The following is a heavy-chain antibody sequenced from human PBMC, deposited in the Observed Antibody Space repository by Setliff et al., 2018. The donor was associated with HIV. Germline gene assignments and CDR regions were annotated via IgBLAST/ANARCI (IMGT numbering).Heavy chain of an antibody. D-gene: IGHD2-15*01. CDR3: ARDMGGLLSDIVVVVAAPLFDYYYMDV. CDR1: GYTFSTNA. CDR2: INAGDDNT. Sequence: ASVKVSCKASGYTFSTNAIHWVRQAPGQRLEWMGYINAGDDNTRYSQKFQGRVTITRDTSANTAYMELSSLRSDDTAVYYCARDMGGLLSDIVVVVAAPLFDYYYMDVWGKGTTVTV. V-gene: IGHV1-3*01. J-gene: IGHJ6*03.